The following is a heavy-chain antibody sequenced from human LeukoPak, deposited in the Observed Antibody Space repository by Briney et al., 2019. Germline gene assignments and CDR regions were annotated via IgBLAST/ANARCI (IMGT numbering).Heavy chain of an antibody. D-gene: IGHD2-21*02. J-gene: IGHJ4*02. CDR2: VFYTGAT. CDR1: GGSVSGYY. V-gene: IGHV4-59*08. CDR3: ARHDVVPVIRRGFDF. Sequence: SSETLSLTCFVAGGSVSGYYWSWIRQPPGQGLEWIGYVFYTGATLYSHSLRPRVTMSVDTSENQFSLKLNSVSAADTAVYYCARHDVVPVIRRGFDFWGQGILVTVSS.